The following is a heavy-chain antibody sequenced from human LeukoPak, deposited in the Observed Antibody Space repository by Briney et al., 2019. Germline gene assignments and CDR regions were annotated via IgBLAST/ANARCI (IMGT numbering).Heavy chain of an antibody. CDR1: GGSISSYY. V-gene: IGHV4-4*07. CDR3: ARDGIAAAGGFSHPLFDP. Sequence: PSETLSLTCTVSGGSISSYYWSWIRQPAGKGLEWIGRIYTSGSTNYNPSLKSRVTMSVDTSKNQFSLKLSSVTAADTAVYYCARDGIAAAGGFSHPLFDPWGQGTLVTVSS. J-gene: IGHJ5*02. D-gene: IGHD6-13*01. CDR2: IYTSGST.